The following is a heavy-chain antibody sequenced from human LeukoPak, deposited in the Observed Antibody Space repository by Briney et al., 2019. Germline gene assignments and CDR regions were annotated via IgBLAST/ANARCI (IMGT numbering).Heavy chain of an antibody. Sequence: GGSLRLSCAASGFTVSSNYMSWVRQAPGEGLEWVSVIYSGGSTYYADSVKGRFTISRDNSKNTLYLQMNSLRAEDTAVYYCARYCSSTSCYSIWGQGTMVTVSS. CDR3: ARYCSSTSCYSI. CDR1: GFTVSSNY. V-gene: IGHV3-53*01. D-gene: IGHD2-2*02. CDR2: IYSGGST. J-gene: IGHJ3*02.